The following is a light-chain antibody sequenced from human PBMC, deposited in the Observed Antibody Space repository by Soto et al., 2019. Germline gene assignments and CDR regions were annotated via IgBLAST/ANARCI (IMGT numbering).Light chain of an antibody. CDR1: QSISSY. Sequence: DIQMTQSPSSLSASVGDRVIITCRASQSISSYLNWYQEKPGKAPKLLIYAASNLQSGVPSRFSGSGSGTDFTLTISSLQPEDFATYYCQQSYSSLLVTFGPGTKVDIK. V-gene: IGKV1-39*01. J-gene: IGKJ3*01. CDR2: AAS. CDR3: QQSYSSLLVT.